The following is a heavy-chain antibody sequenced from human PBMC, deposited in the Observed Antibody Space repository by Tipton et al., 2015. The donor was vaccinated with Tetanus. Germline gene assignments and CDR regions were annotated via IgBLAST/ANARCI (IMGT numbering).Heavy chain of an antibody. Sequence: TASGFTFSSYAMSWVRQAPGQGLEWVSAISGSGGSTYYADSVKGRFTISRDNSKNTLYLQMNSLRAEDTAVYYCAKEKSSGGMYYFDYWGQGTLVTVSS. CDR3: AKEKSSGGMYYFDY. CDR2: ISGSGGST. D-gene: IGHD6-25*01. CDR1: GFTFSSYA. V-gene: IGHV3-23*01. J-gene: IGHJ4*02.